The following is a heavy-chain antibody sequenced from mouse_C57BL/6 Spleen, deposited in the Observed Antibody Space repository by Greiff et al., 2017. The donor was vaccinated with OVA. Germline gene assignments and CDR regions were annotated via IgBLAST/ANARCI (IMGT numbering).Heavy chain of an antibody. Sequence: VQLQQSGAELVRPGASVKLSCTASGFNIKDDYMHWVKQRPEQGLEWIGWIDPENGDTEYASKFQGKATITEETSSNTAYLQLSSLTSEDTAVYYGTTANGNPKDYWGQGTSVTVSS. V-gene: IGHV14-4*01. CDR2: IDPENGDT. CDR3: TTANGNPKDY. CDR1: GFNIKDDY. J-gene: IGHJ4*01. D-gene: IGHD2-1*01.